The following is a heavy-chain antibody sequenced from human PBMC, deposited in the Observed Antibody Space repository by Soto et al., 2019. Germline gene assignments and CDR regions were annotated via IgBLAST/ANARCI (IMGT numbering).Heavy chain of an antibody. J-gene: IGHJ6*02. CDR2: VYYGGST. CDR1: Y. CDR3: AGGDYYHSSGYYFYYYTMDV. D-gene: IGHD3-22*01. Sequence: YWGWIRQPPGKGLEWIGNVYYGGSTYYNPSLKSRVTISVETSKSQFSLKLSSVTAADTAVYYCAGGDYYHSSGYYFYYYTMDVWGQGTTVTV. V-gene: IGHV4-39*01.